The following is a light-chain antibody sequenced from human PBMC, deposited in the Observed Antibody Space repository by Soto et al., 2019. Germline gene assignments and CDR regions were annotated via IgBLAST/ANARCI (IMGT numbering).Light chain of an antibody. J-gene: IGKJ1*01. CDR3: MQALQTPWT. CDR1: QSLLHSNGYNY. CDR2: LGS. V-gene: IGKV2-28*01. Sequence: DIVMTQSPLSLPVTPGEPASISCRSSQSLLHSNGYNYLDWYLQKPGQSPQLLIYLGSNRASGVPNRFSGSRYGTDFTLKISRVEAEDVGGYYCMQALQTPWTFGQGTKVDIK.